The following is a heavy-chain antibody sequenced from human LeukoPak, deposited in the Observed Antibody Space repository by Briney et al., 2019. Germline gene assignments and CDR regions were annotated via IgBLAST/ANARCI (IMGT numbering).Heavy chain of an antibody. CDR2: INQSGNT. Sequence: PSETPSLTCAVHAGSFSYFSWGWVRQSPGKGLEWSGEINQSGNTNYNPSLKSRATISVDTSKKQFSLKLSSLAAADTALYYCARGGRVGTTVHYWYFDLWGRGTQVTVSS. CDR3: ARGGRVGTTVHYWYFDL. CDR1: AGSFSYFS. J-gene: IGHJ2*01. D-gene: IGHD1-26*01. V-gene: IGHV4-34*01.